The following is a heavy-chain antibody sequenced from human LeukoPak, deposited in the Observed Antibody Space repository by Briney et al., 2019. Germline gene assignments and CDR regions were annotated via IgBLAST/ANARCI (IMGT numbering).Heavy chain of an antibody. CDR2: ISSSGTTI. V-gene: IGHV3-48*04. CDR3: ARGSTNYYDSSGYYPA. D-gene: IGHD3-22*01. J-gene: IGHJ4*02. CDR1: GFTFSSYS. Sequence: PGGSLRLSCAASGFTFSSYSMNWVRQAPGKGLEWVSFISSSGTTIYYADSVKGRFTISRDNAKNSLYLQMNSLRAEDTAVYYCARGSTNYYDSSGYYPAWGQGTLVTVSS.